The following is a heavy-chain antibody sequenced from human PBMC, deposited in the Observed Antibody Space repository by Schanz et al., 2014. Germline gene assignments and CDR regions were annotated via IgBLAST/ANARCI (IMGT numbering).Heavy chain of an antibody. CDR2: INGDGSNT. CDR1: GLIFSNYV. V-gene: IGHV3-74*02. CDR3: ARKMKLGVYGGKGHDSLDI. Sequence: EVQLLESGGGLVQPGGSLKLSCAASGLIFSNYVMSWVRQAPGKGLVWVSRINGDGSNTNYADSVKGRFTISRDNAKNTLYLQMNTLRAEDTAVYYCARKMKLGVYGGKGHDSLDIWGQGTMVTVSS. J-gene: IGHJ3*02. D-gene: IGHD4-17*01.